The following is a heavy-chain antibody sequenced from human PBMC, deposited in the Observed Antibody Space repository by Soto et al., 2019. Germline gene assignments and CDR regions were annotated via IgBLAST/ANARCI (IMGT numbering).Heavy chain of an antibody. CDR1: GFTVSSNY. CDR2: IYSGGST. J-gene: IGHJ3*02. Sequence: GGSLRLSCAASGFTVSSNYMSWVRQAPGKGLEWVSVIYSGGSTYYADSVKGRFTISRDNSKNTLYLQMNSLRAEDTAVYYCASRYCSSTSCYGPPPRAFDIWGQGTMVTVSS. D-gene: IGHD2-2*01. V-gene: IGHV3-66*01. CDR3: ASRYCSSTSCYGPPPRAFDI.